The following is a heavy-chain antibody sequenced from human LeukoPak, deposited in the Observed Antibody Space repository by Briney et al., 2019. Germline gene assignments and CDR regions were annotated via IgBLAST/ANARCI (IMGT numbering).Heavy chain of an antibody. Sequence: PSETLSLTCTVSGGSISSGSYYWSWIRQPAGKGLEWIGRIYTSGSTNYNPSLKRRVTISVDTSKNQFSLKLSSVTAADTAVYYCASTTLYYGSGTYYYYYYMDVWGKGTTVTVSS. V-gene: IGHV4-61*02. CDR3: ASTTLYYGSGTYYYYYYMDV. D-gene: IGHD3-10*01. J-gene: IGHJ6*03. CDR2: IYTSGST. CDR1: GGSISSGSYY.